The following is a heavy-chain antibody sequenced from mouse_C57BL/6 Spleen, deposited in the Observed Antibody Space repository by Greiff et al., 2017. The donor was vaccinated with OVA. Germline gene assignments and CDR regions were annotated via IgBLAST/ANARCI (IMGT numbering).Heavy chain of an antibody. D-gene: IGHD2-1*01. CDR3: ARLDYGNLSLAY. V-gene: IGHV5-6*01. CDR1: GFTFSSYG. Sequence: EVQLVESGGDLVKPGGSLKLSCAASGFTFSSYGMSWVRQTPDKRLEWVATISSGGSYTYYPDSVKGRFTISRDNAKNTLYLQMSSLKSEDTAMYYCARLDYGNLSLAYWGQGTLVTVSA. CDR2: ISSGGSYT. J-gene: IGHJ3*01.